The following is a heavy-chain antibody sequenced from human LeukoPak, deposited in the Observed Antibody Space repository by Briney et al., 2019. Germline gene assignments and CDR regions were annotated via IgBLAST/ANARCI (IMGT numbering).Heavy chain of an antibody. CDR3: ARGYYDFWSGYYTYYFDY. CDR1: GFTFSSYS. D-gene: IGHD3-3*01. J-gene: IGHJ4*02. Sequence: GGSLRLSCAASGFTFSSYSMNWVRQAPGKGLEWVSSISSSSSYIYYADSVKGRFTISRDNAKNSPYLQMNSLRAEDTAVYYCARGYYDFWSGYYTYYFDYWGQGTLVTVSS. CDR2: ISSSSSYI. V-gene: IGHV3-21*01.